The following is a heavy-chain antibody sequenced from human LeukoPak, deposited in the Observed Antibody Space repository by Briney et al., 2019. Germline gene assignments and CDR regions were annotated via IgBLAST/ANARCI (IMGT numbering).Heavy chain of an antibody. J-gene: IGHJ4*02. D-gene: IGHD3-10*01. CDR2: IKQDGSEK. Sequence: PGGSLRLPCAASGFTFSSNWMSWVRQAPGKGLEWVANIKQDGSEKYYVDSVKGRFTISRDNARNSLYLQMNSLRAEDTAVYYCGRVRVGAAYFDYWGQGTLVTVSS. V-gene: IGHV3-7*01. CDR1: GFTFSSNW. CDR3: GRVRVGAAYFDY.